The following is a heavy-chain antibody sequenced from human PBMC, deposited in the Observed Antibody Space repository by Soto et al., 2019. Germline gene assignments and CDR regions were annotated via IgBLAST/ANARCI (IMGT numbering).Heavy chain of an antibody. CDR2: IYYSGST. J-gene: IGHJ6*03. CDR3: AGRGYSYGLDYYYYYMDV. CDR1: GGSISSYY. V-gene: IGHV4-59*01. D-gene: IGHD5-18*01. Sequence: SETLSLTCTVSGGSISSYYWSWIRQPPGKGLEWIGYIYYSGSTNYNPSLKSRVTISVDTSKNQFSLKLSSVTAADTAVYYCAGRGYSYGLDYYYYYMDVWGKGTTVTVSS.